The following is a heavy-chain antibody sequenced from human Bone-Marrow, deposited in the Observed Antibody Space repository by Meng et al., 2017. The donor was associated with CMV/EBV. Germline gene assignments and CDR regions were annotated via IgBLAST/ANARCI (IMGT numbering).Heavy chain of an antibody. D-gene: IGHD6-6*01. CDR3: AKGGIAALYYYYGMDV. CDR2: ISGSGGST. V-gene: IGHV3-23*01. CDR1: GFTFSSYA. Sequence: GGSLRLSCAASGFTFSSYAMSWVRQAPGKGLEWVSAISGSGGSTYYADSVKGRFTISRDNAKNSLYLQMNSLRAEDTALYYCAKGGIAALYYYYGMDVWGQGTTVTVSS. J-gene: IGHJ6*02.